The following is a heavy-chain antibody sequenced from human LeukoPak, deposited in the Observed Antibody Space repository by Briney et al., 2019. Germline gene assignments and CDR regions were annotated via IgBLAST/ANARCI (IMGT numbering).Heavy chain of an antibody. CDR2: IQFDGSYK. J-gene: IGHJ4*02. V-gene: IGHV3-30*02. CDR3: ATHCSGTACHRDY. CDR1: GFTFGSSA. Sequence: PGGSLGLSCAASGFTFGSSAMHWVRQAPGKGLECVAFIQFDGSYKLYSDSVKGRFTISRDNSKNTLYLEMNSLRPEDTSVYYCATHCSGTACHRDYWGQGTLVTVSS. D-gene: IGHD2-2*01.